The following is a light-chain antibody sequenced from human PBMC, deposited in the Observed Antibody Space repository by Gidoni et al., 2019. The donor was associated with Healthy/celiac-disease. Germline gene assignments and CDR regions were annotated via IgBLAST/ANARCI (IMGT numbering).Light chain of an antibody. CDR2: EVS. Sequence: QSALTQPASVSGSPGHPITISCTGTSSDVGGYIYVSWYQQNPGKAPKLMIYEVSNRPSGFSNRFSGSKSGNTASLTISGLQAEDEADYYCSSYTSSSTLGVFGGGTKLTVL. V-gene: IGLV2-14*01. CDR1: SSDVGGYIY. J-gene: IGLJ2*01. CDR3: SSYTSSSTLGV.